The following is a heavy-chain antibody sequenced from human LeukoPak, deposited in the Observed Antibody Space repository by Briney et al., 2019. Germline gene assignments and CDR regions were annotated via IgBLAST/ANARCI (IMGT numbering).Heavy chain of an antibody. CDR3: ARTVDTAMYY. V-gene: IGHV3-30-3*01. CDR1: GFSFSSYA. D-gene: IGHD5-18*01. CDR2: ISYDGSNK. Sequence: PGRSLRLSCAASGFSFSSYAMHWVREAPGKGLEWVAVISYDGSNKYYADSVKGRFTISRDNSKNTLDLQMNSLRAEDTAVYYCARTVDTAMYYWGQGTLVTVSS. J-gene: IGHJ4*02.